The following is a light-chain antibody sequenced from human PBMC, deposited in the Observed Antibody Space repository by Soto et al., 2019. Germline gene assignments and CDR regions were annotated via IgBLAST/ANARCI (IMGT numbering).Light chain of an antibody. J-gene: IGLJ3*02. CDR3: QTWGDGFRV. CDR2: VNSDGSH. Sequence: QLVLTQSPSASASLGASVKLTCTLSSEHRSYAIAWHQQQPEKGPRYLMKVNSDGSHIKGDGIPDRFSGSSSGAERYLTISSLQSEDEADYYCQTWGDGFRVFGGGTKVTVL. CDR1: SEHRSYA. V-gene: IGLV4-69*01.